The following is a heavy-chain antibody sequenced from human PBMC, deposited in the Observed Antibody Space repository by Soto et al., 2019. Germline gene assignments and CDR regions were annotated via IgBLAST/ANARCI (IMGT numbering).Heavy chain of an antibody. J-gene: IGHJ6*03. V-gene: IGHV6-1*01. CDR3: ARGSWDDVTGHYYMDV. D-gene: IGHD1-1*01. CDR2: TYYRSKWYI. CDR1: GDSVSSNSAA. Sequence: SQTLSLTCDISGDSVSSNSAAWNWIRQTPSRGLEWLGRTYYRSKWYINYAVSVKSQITVNPDTSKNQFSLQLNSVTPEDTAVYYCARGSWDDVTGHYYMDVWGKGTTVTVSS.